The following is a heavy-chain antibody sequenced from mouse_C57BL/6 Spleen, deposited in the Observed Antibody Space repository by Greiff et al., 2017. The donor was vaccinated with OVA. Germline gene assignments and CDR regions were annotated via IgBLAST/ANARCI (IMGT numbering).Heavy chain of an antibody. CDR3: TRGGNSLYYFDY. CDR2: ISSGGDYI. J-gene: IGHJ2*01. D-gene: IGHD2-1*01. V-gene: IGHV5-9-1*02. CDR1: GFTFSSYA. Sequence: EVHLVESGEGLVKPGGSLKLSCAASGFTFSSYAMSWVRQTPEKRLEWVAYISSGGDYIYYADTVKGRFTISRDNARNTLYLQMSSLKSEDTAMYYCTRGGNSLYYFDYWGQGTTLTVSS.